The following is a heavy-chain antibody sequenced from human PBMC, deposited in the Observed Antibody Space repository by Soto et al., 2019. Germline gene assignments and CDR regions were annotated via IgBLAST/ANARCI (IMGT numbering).Heavy chain of an antibody. D-gene: IGHD2-2*01. V-gene: IGHV3-15*01. Sequence: PGGSLRLSCAASGFTFSNAWMSWVRQAPGKGLEWTGRIKTNSDGGTVDYASPVKGRFTLSRDDSKSMLYLDLNSLKTEDTGVYFCATVYCATTSCYAPFDYWGKGTLVTVSS. CDR2: IKTNSDGGTV. CDR3: ATVYCATTSCYAPFDY. CDR1: GFTFSNAW. J-gene: IGHJ4*02.